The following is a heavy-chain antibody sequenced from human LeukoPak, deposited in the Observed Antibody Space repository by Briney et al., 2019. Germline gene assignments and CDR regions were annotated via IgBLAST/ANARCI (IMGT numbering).Heavy chain of an antibody. Sequence: SETLSLTCAVYGGSFSGYYWSWIRQPPGKGLEWIGEINHSGSTNYNPSLKSRVTISVDTSKNQFSLKLSSVTAADTAVYYCARGLVRGYYYLDYWGQGTLVTVSS. CDR1: GGSFSGYY. V-gene: IGHV4-34*01. J-gene: IGHJ4*02. CDR2: INHSGST. D-gene: IGHD3-10*01. CDR3: ARGLVRGYYYLDY.